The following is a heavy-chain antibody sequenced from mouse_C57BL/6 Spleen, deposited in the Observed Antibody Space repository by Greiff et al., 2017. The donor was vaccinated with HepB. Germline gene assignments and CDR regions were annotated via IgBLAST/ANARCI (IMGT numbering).Heavy chain of an antibody. CDR1: GYTFTSYW. CDR2: IYPGSGST. Sequence: QVQLQQPGAELVKPGASVKMSCKASGYTFTSYWITWVKQRPGQGLEWIGDIYPGSGSTNYNEKFKRKATLTVDTSSSTAYMQLSSLTSEDSAVYYCARLHYYGSRKGAMDYWGQGTSVTVSS. CDR3: ARLHYYGSRKGAMDY. V-gene: IGHV1-55*01. J-gene: IGHJ4*01. D-gene: IGHD1-1*01.